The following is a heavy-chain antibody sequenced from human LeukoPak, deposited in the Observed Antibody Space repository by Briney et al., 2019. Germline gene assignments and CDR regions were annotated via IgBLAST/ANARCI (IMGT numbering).Heavy chain of an antibody. Sequence: SETLSLTCTVSGGTISSYYWSWIRQPPGKGLDWIGYIYYSGSTNYNPSLKSRVTISVDTSKNQFSLKLSSVTAADTAVYYCARDRSQYSSGWYYYYYGMDVWGQGTTVTVSS. D-gene: IGHD6-19*01. CDR1: GGTISSYY. V-gene: IGHV4-59*01. J-gene: IGHJ6*02. CDR3: ARDRSQYSSGWYYYYYGMDV. CDR2: IYYSGST.